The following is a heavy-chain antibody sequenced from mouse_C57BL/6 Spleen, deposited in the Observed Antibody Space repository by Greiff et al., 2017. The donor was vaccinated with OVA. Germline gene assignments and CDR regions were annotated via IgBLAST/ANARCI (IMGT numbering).Heavy chain of an antibody. V-gene: IGHV1-39*01. J-gene: IGHJ4*01. Sequence: VQLQQPGPELVKPGASVKISCKASGYSFTDYHMNWVKQSNGQSLEWIGVINPNNGTPSYNQKFKGKATLTVDQSSSTAYMQLNSLTSEDSAVYFCARCYYDYDAMDYWGKGTTVTVSS. CDR2: INPNNGTP. CDR3: ARCYYDYDAMDY. D-gene: IGHD2-1*01. CDR1: GYSFTDYH.